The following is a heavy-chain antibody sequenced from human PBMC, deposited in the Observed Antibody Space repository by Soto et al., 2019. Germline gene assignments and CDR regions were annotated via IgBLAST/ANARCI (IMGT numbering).Heavy chain of an antibody. J-gene: IGHJ6*02. V-gene: IGHV3-23*01. CDR2: ISGSGGST. Sequence: GGSLRLSCAASGFTFSSYAMSWVRQAPGKGLEWVSAISGSGGSTYYADSVKGRFTISRDNSKNTLYLQMNSLRAEDTAVYYCAKGLIRAGTGPNYYYYGMDVWGQGTTVTVSS. CDR3: AKGLIRAGTGPNYYYYGMDV. CDR1: GFTFSSYA. D-gene: IGHD6-19*01.